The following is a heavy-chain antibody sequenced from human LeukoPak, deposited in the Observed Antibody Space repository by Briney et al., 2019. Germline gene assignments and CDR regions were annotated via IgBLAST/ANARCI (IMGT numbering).Heavy chain of an antibody. Sequence: ATVKVSCKSSGYDFTSVGITWVRRAPGQGLEWMGWISTYNGNTRYTQKFQGRVAMTTDTSTTTADLELRGLRFNDTAVYYCARAGPGSGWYFDYWGQGTLVTVPS. CDR1: GYDFTSVG. CDR2: ISTYNGNT. D-gene: IGHD6-19*01. CDR3: ARAGPGSGWYFDY. J-gene: IGHJ4*02. V-gene: IGHV1-18*01.